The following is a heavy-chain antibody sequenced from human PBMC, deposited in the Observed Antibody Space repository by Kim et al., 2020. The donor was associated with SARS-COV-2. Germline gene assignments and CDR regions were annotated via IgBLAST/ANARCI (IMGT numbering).Heavy chain of an antibody. CDR2: ISSSSSYI. D-gene: IGHD2-21*02. Sequence: GGSLRLSCAASGFTFSDYSMNWVRQAPGKGLEWVSSISSSSSYIYYADSVKGRFTLSRDNAKNSLYLQISSLRLEDAALYYCARAPTGGDSLMYDWYFDLWGRGTLVTVSS. V-gene: IGHV3-21*01. CDR1: GFTFSDYS. CDR3: ARAPTGGDSLMYDWYFDL. J-gene: IGHJ2*01.